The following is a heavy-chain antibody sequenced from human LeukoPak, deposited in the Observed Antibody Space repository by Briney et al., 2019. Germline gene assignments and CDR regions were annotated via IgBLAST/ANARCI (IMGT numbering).Heavy chain of an antibody. V-gene: IGHV1-18*01. CDR3: AKAAAGSQHSYYYYYYLDV. J-gene: IGHJ6*03. Sequence: GASVKVSCKASGYTFTSYGISWVRQAPGQGLEWMGWISAYNGGTNYAQKFQGRVTMTRDTSISTAYMELSRLRSDDTAVYYCAKAAAGSQHSYYYYYYLDVWGTGTTVTISS. CDR1: GYTFTSYG. CDR2: ISAYNGGT. D-gene: IGHD6-13*01.